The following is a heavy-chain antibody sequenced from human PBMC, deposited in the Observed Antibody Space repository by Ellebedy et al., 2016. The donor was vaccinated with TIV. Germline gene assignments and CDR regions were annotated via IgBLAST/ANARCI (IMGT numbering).Heavy chain of an antibody. V-gene: IGHV1-69*04. CDR1: GGTFKNFA. Sequence: SVKVSCXTSGGTFKNFAFNWVRQAPGQGLEWVGRFIPSLNMAQYAQKVQGRVTIAADKSTSTAYMELGSLRSEDTAVYYCARWEIGLALEIWGQGTLVTVSS. CDR2: FIPSLNMA. J-gene: IGHJ3*02. D-gene: IGHD1-26*01. CDR3: ARWEIGLALEI.